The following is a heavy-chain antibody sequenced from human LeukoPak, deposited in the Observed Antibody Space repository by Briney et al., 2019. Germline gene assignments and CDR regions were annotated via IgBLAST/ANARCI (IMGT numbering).Heavy chain of an antibody. V-gene: IGHV3-21*01. CDR3: ARDGGWAPYYYDSSGSSYY. CDR1: GFTFSSYS. D-gene: IGHD3-22*01. CDR2: ISSSSSYI. J-gene: IGHJ4*02. Sequence: GGSLRLSCAASGFTFSSYSMNWVRLAPGKGLEWVSSISSSSSYIYYADSVKGRFTISRDNAKNSLYLQMNSLRAEDTAVYYCARDGGWAPYYYDSSGSSYYWGQGTLVTVSS.